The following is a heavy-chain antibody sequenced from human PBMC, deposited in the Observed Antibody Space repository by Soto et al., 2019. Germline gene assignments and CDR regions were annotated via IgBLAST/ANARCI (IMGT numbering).Heavy chain of an antibody. V-gene: IGHV3-30-3*01. Sequence: QVQLVESGGGVVQPGRSLRLSRAASGFTFSSYSMHWVRQAPGKGLEWVAAMSFDGNSKYFADSVKGRFTISRDNSKNTLSLQMNSLGADDSAVYYCARGRSVIDHDDFEYWGQGTLVTVSS. CDR3: ARGRSVIDHDDFEY. CDR1: GFTFSSYS. J-gene: IGHJ4*02. CDR2: MSFDGNSK. D-gene: IGHD2-21*01.